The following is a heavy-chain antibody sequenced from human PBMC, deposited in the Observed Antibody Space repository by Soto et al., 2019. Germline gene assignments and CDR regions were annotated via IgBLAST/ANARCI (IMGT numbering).Heavy chain of an antibody. CDR3: ARLSLWFGRDNWFDP. CDR2: IYPGDSDT. D-gene: IGHD3-10*01. V-gene: IGHV5-51*01. Sequence: GESLKISCKGSGYSFTSYWIGWVRQMPGKGLEWMGIIYPGDSDTRYSPSFQGQVTISADKSISTAYLQWSSLKASDTAMYYCARLSLWFGRDNWFDPWGQGTLDTVSS. J-gene: IGHJ5*02. CDR1: GYSFTSYW.